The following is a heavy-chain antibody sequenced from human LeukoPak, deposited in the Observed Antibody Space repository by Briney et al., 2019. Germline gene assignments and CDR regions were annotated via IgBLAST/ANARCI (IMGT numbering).Heavy chain of an antibody. V-gene: IGHV4-39*07. J-gene: IGHJ5*02. CDR3: ARELGARPPHWFDP. CDR1: GGSISNNYY. D-gene: IGHD6-6*01. Sequence: PSETLSLTCNVSGGSISNNYYWAWMRQPPGRGLEWIGSIYPSGKTYKSPSLKSRVTISVDTSKNQFSLKLSSVTAADTAVYYCARELGARPPHWFDPWGQGTLVTVSS. CDR2: IYPSGKT.